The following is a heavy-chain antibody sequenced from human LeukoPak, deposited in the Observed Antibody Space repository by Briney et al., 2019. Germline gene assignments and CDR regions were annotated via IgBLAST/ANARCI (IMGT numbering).Heavy chain of an antibody. V-gene: IGHV4-59*01. CDR3: AREKYYYDSSGSPNWSDP. D-gene: IGHD3-22*01. Sequence: SETLSLTRTVSGGSISSYYWSWIRQPPGKGLEWIGYIYYSGSTNYNPSLKSRVTISVDTSKNQFSLKLSSVTAADTAVYYCAREKYYYDSSGSPNWSDPWGQGTLVTVSS. CDR2: IYYSGST. J-gene: IGHJ5*02. CDR1: GGSISSYY.